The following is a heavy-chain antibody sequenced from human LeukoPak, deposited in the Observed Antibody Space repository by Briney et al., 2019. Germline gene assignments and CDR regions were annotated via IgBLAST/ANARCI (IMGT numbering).Heavy chain of an antibody. J-gene: IGHJ5*02. D-gene: IGHD2-21*02. CDR1: GFTVSSNY. CDR3: ARDHQKVVTAPGFDP. Sequence: GGSLRLSCAASGFTVSSNYMSWVRQAPGKGLEWVSVIYSGGSTYYADSVKGRFSISRDNSKNTLYLQMNSLRAEDTAVYYCARDHQKVVTAPGFDPWGQGTLVTVSS. V-gene: IGHV3-66*01. CDR2: IYSGGST.